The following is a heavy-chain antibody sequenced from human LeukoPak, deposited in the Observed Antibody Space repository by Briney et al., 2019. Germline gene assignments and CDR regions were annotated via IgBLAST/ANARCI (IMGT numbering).Heavy chain of an antibody. CDR2: ISYDGSNK. Sequence: GGSLRLSCAASGFTFSSYAMHWVRQAPGKGLEWVAVISYDGSNKYYADSVKGRFTISRDNSKNTLYLQMNSRRAEDTAVYYCARDPRNYVWGSYRLVGGYFDYWGQGTLVTVSS. J-gene: IGHJ4*02. D-gene: IGHD3-16*02. CDR1: GFTFSSYA. CDR3: ARDPRNYVWGSYRLVGGYFDY. V-gene: IGHV3-30-3*01.